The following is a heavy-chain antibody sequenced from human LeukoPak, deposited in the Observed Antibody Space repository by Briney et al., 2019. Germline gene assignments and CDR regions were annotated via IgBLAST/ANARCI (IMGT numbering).Heavy chain of an antibody. CDR2: IYPDDADT. CDR1: GYSFTNYW. CDR3: ARRGESGSHYGLDH. Sequence: GESLKISCKGSGYSFTNYWIGWVRQMPGKGLEWWGIIYPDDADTRYSPAFQGQVTISADKSISTAYLQWSSLKASDTAIYFCARRGESGSHYGLDHWGQGTLVTVSS. J-gene: IGHJ4*02. V-gene: IGHV5-51*01. D-gene: IGHD1-26*01.